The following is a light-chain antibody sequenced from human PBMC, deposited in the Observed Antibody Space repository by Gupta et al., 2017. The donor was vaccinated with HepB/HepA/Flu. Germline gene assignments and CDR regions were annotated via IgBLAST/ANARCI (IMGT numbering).Light chain of an antibody. CDR3: MQSVQPPLT. CDR1: QSLLHSSGETY. J-gene: IGKJ4*01. Sequence: DIVMTQTPLSLSVTPGQPASISCKSSQSLLHSSGETYLYWFLQKPGQPPQLLIHEISKRFSGVPERFSGSGSGTDFTRKISRVETEDVGVYYCMQSVQPPLTFGGGTKVEIK. CDR2: EIS. V-gene: IGKV2D-29*01.